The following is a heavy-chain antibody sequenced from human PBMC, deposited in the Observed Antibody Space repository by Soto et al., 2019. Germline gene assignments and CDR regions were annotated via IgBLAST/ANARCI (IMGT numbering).Heavy chain of an antibody. CDR3: ARESGRVSSSGFDY. Sequence: SETLSLTCSVSGGSISSGDYYWSWIRQPPGKGLEWIGYIYYSGSTYYNPSLKSRVTISVDTSKNQFSLKLSSVTAADTAVYYCARESGRVSSSGFDYWGQGTLVTVSS. V-gene: IGHV4-30-4*01. CDR2: IYYSGST. CDR1: GGSISSGDYY. J-gene: IGHJ4*02. D-gene: IGHD6-6*01.